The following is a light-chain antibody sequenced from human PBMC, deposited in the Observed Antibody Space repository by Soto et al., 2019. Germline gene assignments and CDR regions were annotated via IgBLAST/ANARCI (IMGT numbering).Light chain of an antibody. CDR1: SSDVGGYYF. V-gene: IGLV2-11*01. CDR3: CSYAGSINYV. Sequence: QSALTQPRSVSGSPGQSVTISCTGTSSDVGGYYFVSWYQQHPGKASKLMIYDVTKRPSGVPDRFSGSKSGNTASLTISWLQTEDEAEYYCCSYAGSINYVFGTGTKPTVL. J-gene: IGLJ1*01. CDR2: DVT.